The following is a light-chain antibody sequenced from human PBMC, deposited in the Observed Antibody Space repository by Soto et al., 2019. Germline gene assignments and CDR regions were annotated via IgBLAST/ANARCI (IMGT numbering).Light chain of an antibody. CDR3: QRWDSSSDPV. V-gene: IGLV3-21*02. J-gene: IGLJ2*01. CDR1: NIGSKS. CDR2: DDS. Sequence: SYELTQPPSLSVAPVQTASITCGGNNIGSKSVHWYQQKPGQAPVLVVYDDSDRPSGIPERISGSKFGNTATLTISGVEAEDEADYYCQRWDSSSDPVFGGGTKLTVL.